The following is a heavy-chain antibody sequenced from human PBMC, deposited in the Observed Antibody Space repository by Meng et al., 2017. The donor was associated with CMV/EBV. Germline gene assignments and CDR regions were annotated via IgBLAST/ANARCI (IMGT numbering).Heavy chain of an antibody. CDR1: EFTFSSYA. CDR2: ISYDGSNK. D-gene: IGHD3-3*01. V-gene: IGHV3-30-3*01. CDR3: ARVLGRFLEWLPFDY. J-gene: IGHJ4*02. Sequence: SEFTFSSYARHGVRQAPGKGLEWVAVISYDGSNKYYADSVKGRFTISRDNSKNTLYLQMNSLRAEDTAVYYCARVLGRFLEWLPFDYWGQGTLVTVSS.